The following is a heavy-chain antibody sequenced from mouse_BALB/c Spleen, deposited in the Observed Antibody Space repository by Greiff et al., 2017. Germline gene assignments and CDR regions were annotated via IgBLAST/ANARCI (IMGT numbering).Heavy chain of an antibody. V-gene: IGHV5-17*02. Sequence: DVMLVESGGGLVQPGGSRKLSCAASGFTFSSFGMHWVRQAPEKGLEWVAYISSGSSTIYYADTVKGRFTISRDNPKNTLFLQMTSLRSEDTAMYYCARSVIYYYGSSFDYWGQGTTLTVSS. CDR3: ARSVIYYYGSSFDY. J-gene: IGHJ2*01. CDR1: GFTFSSFG. CDR2: ISSGSSTI. D-gene: IGHD1-1*01.